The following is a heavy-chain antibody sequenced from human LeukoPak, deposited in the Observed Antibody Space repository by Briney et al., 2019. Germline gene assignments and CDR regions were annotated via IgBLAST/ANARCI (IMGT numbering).Heavy chain of an antibody. Sequence: SETLSLTCTVSVGSIETSDYNWAWIRQAPGKGLEWVGTISFAGTSDYNPSLRSRVTMSLDTSKTHLSLKMISLTAADTANYYCAGDSRNTWFYDWGQGTMVTVSS. J-gene: IGHJ1*01. V-gene: IGHV4-39*07. D-gene: IGHD3-10*01. CDR2: ISFAGTS. CDR1: VGSIETSDYN. CDR3: AGDSRNTWFYD.